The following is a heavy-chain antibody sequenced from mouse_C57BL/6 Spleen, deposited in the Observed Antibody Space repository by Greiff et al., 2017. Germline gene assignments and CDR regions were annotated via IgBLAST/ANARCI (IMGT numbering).Heavy chain of an antibody. Sequence: QVQLQQPGAELVKPGASVKLSCKASGYTFTSYWMQWVKQRPGQGLEWIGEIDPSDSYTNYNQKFKGKATLTVDTSSSTAYMQLSSLTSEDSAVYCCARSAQATFAYWGQGTLVTVSA. CDR2: IDPSDSYT. D-gene: IGHD3-2*02. CDR3: ARSAQATFAY. J-gene: IGHJ3*01. CDR1: GYTFTSYW. V-gene: IGHV1-50*01.